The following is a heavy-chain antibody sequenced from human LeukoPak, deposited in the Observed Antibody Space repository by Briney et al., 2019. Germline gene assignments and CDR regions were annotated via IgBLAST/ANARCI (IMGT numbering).Heavy chain of an antibody. CDR2: ISAYNGNT. D-gene: IGHD5-18*01. CDR1: GYTFTSYG. CDR3: ARVINSYGRDVDY. Sequence: GASVKVSCKASGYTFTSYGISWVRQAPGQGLEWMGWISAYNGNTNYAQKLQGRVTMTTGTSTSTAHMELRSLRSDDTAVYYCARVINSYGRDVDYWGQGTLVTVSS. V-gene: IGHV1-18*01. J-gene: IGHJ4*02.